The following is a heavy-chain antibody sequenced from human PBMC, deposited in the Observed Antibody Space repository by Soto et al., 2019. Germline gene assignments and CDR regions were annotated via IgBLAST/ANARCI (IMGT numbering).Heavy chain of an antibody. D-gene: IGHD3-22*01. J-gene: IGHJ4*01. CDR2: INIVSTYI. V-gene: IGHV3-21*01. Sequence: VGSLRLSCAASGFTFSSYGMNWVRQAPGKGLEWVSSINIVSTYIYYADSVEGRFTVSRDNAKNSLYLQMNSLRAEDTAVYYCARLAGYDSSGYYFDYWGQGTLVTVSS. CDR3: ARLAGYDSSGYYFDY. CDR1: GFTFSSYG.